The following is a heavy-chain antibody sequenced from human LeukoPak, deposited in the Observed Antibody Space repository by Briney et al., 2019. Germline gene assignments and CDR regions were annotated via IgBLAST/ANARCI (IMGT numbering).Heavy chain of an antibody. CDR1: GGSISSYY. CDR3: ARNQYGSGSPLFDY. Sequence: SETLSLTCTVSGGSISSYYWSWIRQPPGKGLEWIGSIYYSGSTYYNPSLKGRVTVSVDTSKNQFSLKLSSVTAADTAVYYCARNQYGSGSPLFDYWGQGTLVTVSS. V-gene: IGHV4-39*07. J-gene: IGHJ4*02. CDR2: IYYSGST. D-gene: IGHD3-10*01.